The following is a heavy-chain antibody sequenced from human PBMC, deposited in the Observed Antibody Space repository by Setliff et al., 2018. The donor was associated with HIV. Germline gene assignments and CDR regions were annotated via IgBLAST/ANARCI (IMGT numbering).Heavy chain of an antibody. D-gene: IGHD5-18*01. V-gene: IGHV3-21*01. CDR1: GFTFSSFA. J-gene: IGHJ4*02. Sequence: PGGSLRLSCAASGFTFSSFAMHWVRQRPGKGLEWVSSISSSSRYIYYADSVKGRFIISRDNAKNSLYLQMNSLRAEDTAVYYCARDFRIQLWLRSPFDYWGQGTLVTVSS. CDR3: ARDFRIQLWLRSPFDY. CDR2: ISSSSRYI.